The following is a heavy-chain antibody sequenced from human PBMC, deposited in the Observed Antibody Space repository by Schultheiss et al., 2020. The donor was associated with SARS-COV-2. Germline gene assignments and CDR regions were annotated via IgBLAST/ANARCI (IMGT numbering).Heavy chain of an antibody. CDR1: GFTFSSSW. CDR3: ARGYYSNSNFDY. J-gene: IGHJ4*02. Sequence: GESLKISCAASGFTFSSSWMHWVCQAPEKGLEWVADIKCDGSEKYYVDSVKGRLTISRDNAKNSLYLQMNSLRAEDTAVYYCARGYYSNSNFDYWGQGTLVTVSS. D-gene: IGHD4-11*01. CDR2: IKCDGSEK. V-gene: IGHV3-52*01.